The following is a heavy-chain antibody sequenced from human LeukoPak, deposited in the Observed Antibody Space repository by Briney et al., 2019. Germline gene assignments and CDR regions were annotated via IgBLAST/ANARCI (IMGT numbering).Heavy chain of an antibody. V-gene: IGHV4-30-2*01. Sequence: PSETLSLTCTVSGGSISSGGYYWSWIRQPPGKGLEWIGYIYHSGSTYYNPSLKSRVTISVDRSKNQFSLKLSSVTAADTAVYYCARDRVGYYVDYWGQGTLVTVSS. CDR1: GGSISSGGYY. CDR3: ARDRVGYYVDY. CDR2: IYHSGST. D-gene: IGHD3-10*02. J-gene: IGHJ4*02.